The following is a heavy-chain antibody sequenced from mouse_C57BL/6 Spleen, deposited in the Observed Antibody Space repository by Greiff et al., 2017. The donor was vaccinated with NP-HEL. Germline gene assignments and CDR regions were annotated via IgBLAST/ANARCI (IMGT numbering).Heavy chain of an antibody. Sequence: QVQLKQSGAELVRPGTSVKVSCTASGYAFTNYLIEWVKQRPGPGLEWIGVINPGSGGTNYNEKFKGKATLTADKSSSTAYMQLSSLTSEDSAVYFCARRITTVVAPFDSWGQGTTLTVSS. J-gene: IGHJ2*01. CDR2: INPGSGGT. D-gene: IGHD1-1*01. V-gene: IGHV1-54*01. CDR3: ARRITTVVAPFDS. CDR1: GYAFTNYL.